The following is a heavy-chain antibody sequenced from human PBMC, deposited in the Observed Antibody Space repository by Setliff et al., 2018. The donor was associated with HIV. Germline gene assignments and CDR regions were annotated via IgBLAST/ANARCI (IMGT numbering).Heavy chain of an antibody. CDR3: AREEKLSAVAGTMYYYYAMDV. CDR2: VYSSGNT. Sequence: SETLSLTCIVSGASISSQYWSWIRQPAGKGLEWIGRVYSSGNTNYNPSLESRVTISVDTSMNQFSLKLSSVTAADTAVYYCAREEKLSAVAGTMYYYYAMDVWGQGTTVTVSS. D-gene: IGHD6-19*01. CDR1: GASISSQY. V-gene: IGHV4-4*07. J-gene: IGHJ6*02.